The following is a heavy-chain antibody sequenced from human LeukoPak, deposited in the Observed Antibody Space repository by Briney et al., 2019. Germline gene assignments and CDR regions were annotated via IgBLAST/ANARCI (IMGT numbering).Heavy chain of an antibody. V-gene: IGHV1-8*01. CDR1: GYTFTSYD. CDR2: MNPNSGNT. Sequence: ASVKVSCKASGYTFTSYDINWVRQATGQGLEWMGWMNPNSGNTGYAQKFRGRVTMTRNTSISTAYMELSSLRSEDTAVYYCARVLRSSGGSYPSRYWGQGTLVTVSS. J-gene: IGHJ4*02. CDR3: ARVLRSSGGSYPSRY. D-gene: IGHD2-15*01.